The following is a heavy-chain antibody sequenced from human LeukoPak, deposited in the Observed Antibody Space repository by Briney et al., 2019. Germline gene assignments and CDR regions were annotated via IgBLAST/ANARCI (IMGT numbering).Heavy chain of an antibody. D-gene: IGHD3-10*01. Sequence: GGSLRLSCAASGFTFSSYGMHWVRQAPGKGLEWVSAISGSGGSTYYADSVKGRFTISRDNSKNTLYLQMNSLRAEDTAVYYCAKYGSGSYYDGPYFDYWGQGTLVTVSS. CDR3: AKYGSGSYYDGPYFDY. CDR2: ISGSGGST. V-gene: IGHV3-23*01. CDR1: GFTFSSYG. J-gene: IGHJ4*02.